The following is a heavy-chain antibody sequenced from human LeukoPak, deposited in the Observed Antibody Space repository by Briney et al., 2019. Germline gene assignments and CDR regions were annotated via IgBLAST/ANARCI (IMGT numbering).Heavy chain of an antibody. V-gene: IGHV1-18*01. J-gene: IGHJ3*02. CDR1: GYTFTSYG. Sequence: AAVTVSFKASGYTFTSYGIRWVRQAPAQGLEWMGWISAYNGNTNYVQKLQGRVTMTTDTSTSTAYMELRSLRSDDTAVHYCARFPDSGSYGDAFDIWGQGTMVTVSS. CDR3: ARFPDSGSYGDAFDI. D-gene: IGHD1-26*01. CDR2: ISAYNGNT.